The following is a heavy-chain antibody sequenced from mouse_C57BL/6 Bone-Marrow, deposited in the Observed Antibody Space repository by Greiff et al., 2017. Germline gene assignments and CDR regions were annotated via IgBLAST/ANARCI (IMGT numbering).Heavy chain of an antibody. CDR3: SRHRGYGYPMDY. Sequence: VKLMESGPGLVAPSQSLSITCTVSGFSLTSYGVHWVRQPPGKGLEWLVVIWSDGSTTYNSALKSRLSISKDNSKSQVFLKMNSLQTDDTAMYYCSRHRGYGYPMDYWGQGTSVTVSS. J-gene: IGHJ4*01. V-gene: IGHV2-6-1*01. CDR2: IWSDGST. D-gene: IGHD2-2*01. CDR1: GFSLTSYG.